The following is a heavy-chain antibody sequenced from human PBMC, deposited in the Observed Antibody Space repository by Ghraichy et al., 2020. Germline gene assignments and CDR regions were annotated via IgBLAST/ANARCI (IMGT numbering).Heavy chain of an antibody. D-gene: IGHD2-15*01. Sequence: GESLNISCAASGFTFSSYWMSWVRQAPGKGLEWVANIKQDGSEKYYVDSVKGRFTISRDNAKNSLYLQMNSLRAEDTAVYYCARDKCGGSCYRYYYYGMDVWGQGTTVTVSS. V-gene: IGHV3-7*03. CDR1: GFTFSSYW. CDR3: ARDKCGGSCYRYYYYGMDV. CDR2: IKQDGSEK. J-gene: IGHJ6*02.